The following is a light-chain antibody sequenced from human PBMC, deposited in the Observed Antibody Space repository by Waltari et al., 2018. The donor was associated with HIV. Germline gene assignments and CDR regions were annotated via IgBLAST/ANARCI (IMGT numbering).Light chain of an antibody. CDR1: SSSIGAGQV. CDR2: SNN. V-gene: IGLV1-40*01. Sequence: QPGLTQPPSISAAPGETVSISCVGSSSSIGAGQVVHWYPHRPRDAPRRLPYSNNIRPAGIPDRFSNSRSGNSASLLITGLRLEDEADYFCQSYDNTWGVFGGGTKLTIL. CDR3: QSYDNTWGV. J-gene: IGLJ2*01.